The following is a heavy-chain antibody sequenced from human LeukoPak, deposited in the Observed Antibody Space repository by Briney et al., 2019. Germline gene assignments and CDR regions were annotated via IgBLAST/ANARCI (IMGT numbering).Heavy chain of an antibody. CDR1: GGTFSSYA. CDR3: ARDERSPRRIVVVPAAARGYYGMDV. V-gene: IGHV1-69*13. D-gene: IGHD2-2*01. CDR2: IIPIFGTA. J-gene: IGHJ6*02. Sequence: GASVKVSCKASGGTFSSYAISWVRQAPGQGLEWMGGIIPIFGTANYAQKFQGRVTITADESTSTAYMGLSSLRSEDTAVYYCARDERSPRRIVVVPAAARGYYGMDVWGQGTTVTVSS.